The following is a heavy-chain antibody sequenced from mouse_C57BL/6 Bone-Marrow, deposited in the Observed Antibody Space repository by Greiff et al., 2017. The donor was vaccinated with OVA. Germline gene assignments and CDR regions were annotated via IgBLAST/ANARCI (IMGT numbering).Heavy chain of an antibody. J-gene: IGHJ4*01. Sequence: QVQLQQPGAELVKPGASVKLSCKASGYTFTSYWMHWVKQRPGRGLEWIGRIVPNSGGTKYNEKFKSKATLTVDTPSSTAYMQLSSLTSEDSAVYYGARSGEAGTHYAMGCWGKGTSVTVSS. CDR1: GYTFTSYW. CDR3: ARSGEAGTHYAMGC. V-gene: IGHV1-72*01. D-gene: IGHD4-1*01. CDR2: IVPNSGGT.